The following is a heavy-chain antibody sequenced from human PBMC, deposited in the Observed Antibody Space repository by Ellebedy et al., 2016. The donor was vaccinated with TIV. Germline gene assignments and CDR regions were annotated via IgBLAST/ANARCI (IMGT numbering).Heavy chain of an antibody. V-gene: IGHV3-48*04. J-gene: IGHJ3*01. Sequence: GGSLRLSXAASGLTFSRSTMTWVRQIPGKGLEWISYISGGTTTTYYADSLKGRFTISRDNAKNSVFLQMNSLRAEDTGIYYCARYCTGGDCYDAFDLWGQGTMVTVSS. CDR2: ISGGTTTT. CDR3: ARYCTGGDCYDAFDL. CDR1: GLTFSRST. D-gene: IGHD2-21*02.